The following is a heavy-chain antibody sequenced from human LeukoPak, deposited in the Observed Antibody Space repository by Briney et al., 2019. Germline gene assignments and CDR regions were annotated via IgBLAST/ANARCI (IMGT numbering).Heavy chain of an antibody. J-gene: IGHJ4*02. CDR1: GYTFTGYY. Sequence: ASVKVSCKASGYTFTGYYMHWVRQAPGKGLEWMGGFDPEDGETIYAQKFQGRVTMTEDTSTDTAYMELSSLRSEDTAVYYCATDLVGATFLWGQGTLVTVSS. V-gene: IGHV1-24*01. CDR3: ATDLVGATFL. CDR2: FDPEDGET. D-gene: IGHD1-26*01.